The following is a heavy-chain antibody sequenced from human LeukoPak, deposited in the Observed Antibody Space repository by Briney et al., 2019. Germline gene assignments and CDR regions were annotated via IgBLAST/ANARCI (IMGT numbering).Heavy chain of an antibody. CDR3: ARRDGSYYEAFDI. CDR2: IIPIFGTA. D-gene: IGHD1-26*01. CDR1: GGTFSGYA. Sequence: GSSVKVSCKASGGTFSGYAISWVRQAPGQGLEWMGGIIPIFGTANYAQKFQGRVTITADESTSTAYMELSSLRSEDTAVYYCARRDGSYYEAFDIWGQGTMVTVSS. J-gene: IGHJ3*02. V-gene: IGHV1-69*01.